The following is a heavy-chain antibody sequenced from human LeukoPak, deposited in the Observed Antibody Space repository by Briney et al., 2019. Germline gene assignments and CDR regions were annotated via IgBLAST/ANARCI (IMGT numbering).Heavy chain of an antibody. CDR2: ISGSGGST. CDR1: GFTFSSYA. J-gene: IGHJ1*01. Sequence: GGSLRLSCAASGFTFSSYAMSWVRQAPGKGLEWVSAISGSGGSTYYADSVKGRFTISRDNSKNTLYLQMNSLRAEDTAVYYCAKDKKYQLLPEYFQHWGQGTLVTVSS. D-gene: IGHD2-2*01. V-gene: IGHV3-23*01. CDR3: AKDKKYQLLPEYFQH.